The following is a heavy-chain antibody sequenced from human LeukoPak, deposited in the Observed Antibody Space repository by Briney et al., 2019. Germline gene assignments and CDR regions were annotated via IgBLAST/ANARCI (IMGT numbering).Heavy chain of an antibody. D-gene: IGHD6-13*01. J-gene: IGHJ4*02. CDR3: ARGASLTLYSSSRILDY. Sequence: GGSLRLSCAASGFTFSSYSMNWVRQAPGKGLEWVSYISSSSSTIYYADSVKGRFTISRDNAKNSLYLQMNSLRAEDTAVYYCARGASLTLYSSSRILDYWGQGTLVTVSS. CDR1: GFTFSSYS. CDR2: ISSSSSTI. V-gene: IGHV3-48*04.